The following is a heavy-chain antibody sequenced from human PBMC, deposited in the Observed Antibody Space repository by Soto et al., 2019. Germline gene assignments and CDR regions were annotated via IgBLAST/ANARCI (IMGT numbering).Heavy chain of an antibody. J-gene: IGHJ4*02. CDR2: ISGSGGST. V-gene: IGHV3-23*01. D-gene: IGHD3-9*01. CDR1: GFTSSSYA. Sequence: GXSLILSCAASGFTSSSYAMSCVRQAPGKGLEWVSAISGSGGSTYYADSVKGRFTISRDNSKNTLYLQMNSLRAEDTAVYYCAKVYDILTGYSVDYWGQGTLVTVSS. CDR3: AKVYDILTGYSVDY.